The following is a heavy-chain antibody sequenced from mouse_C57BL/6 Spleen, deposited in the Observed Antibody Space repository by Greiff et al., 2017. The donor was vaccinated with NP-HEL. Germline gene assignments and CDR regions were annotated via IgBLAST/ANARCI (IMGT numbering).Heavy chain of an antibody. Sequence: VQLQESDAELVKPGASVKISCKVSGYTFTDHTIHWMKQRPEQGLEWIGYIYPRDGSTKYNEKFKGKATLTADKSSSTAYMQLNSLTSEDSAVYFCARGPYYYGSSHWYFDVWGTGTTVTVSS. D-gene: IGHD1-1*01. V-gene: IGHV1-78*01. CDR2: IYPRDGST. CDR3: ARGPYYYGSSHWYFDV. CDR1: GYTFTDHT. J-gene: IGHJ1*03.